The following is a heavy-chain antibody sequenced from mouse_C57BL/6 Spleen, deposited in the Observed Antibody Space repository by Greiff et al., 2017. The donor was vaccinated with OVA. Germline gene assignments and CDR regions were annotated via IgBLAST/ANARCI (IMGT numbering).Heavy chain of an antibody. V-gene: IGHV14-4*01. CDR1: GFNIKDDY. J-gene: IGHJ4*01. Sequence: VHVKQSGAELVRPGASVKLSCTASGFNIKDDYMHWVKQRPEQGLEWIGWIDPENGDTEYASKFQGKATITADTSSNTAYLPLSSLTSEDTAVYYCTTSAQATGSYAMDYWGQGTSVTVSS. CDR2: IDPENGDT. CDR3: TTSAQATGSYAMDY. D-gene: IGHD3-2*02.